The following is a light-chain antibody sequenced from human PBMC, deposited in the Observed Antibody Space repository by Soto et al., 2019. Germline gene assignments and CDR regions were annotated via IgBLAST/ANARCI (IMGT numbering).Light chain of an antibody. Sequence: DIQMTPSPSSLSASLGDRVTITCQASQNINNYLNWYQQKPGRAPKLLIYDASNLEAGVPSRLRGSGSGTYFTFTISRLQPEDIATYYCQQYENLPTFGQGTRLEIK. CDR2: DAS. V-gene: IGKV1-33*01. J-gene: IGKJ5*01. CDR1: QNINNY. CDR3: QQYENLPT.